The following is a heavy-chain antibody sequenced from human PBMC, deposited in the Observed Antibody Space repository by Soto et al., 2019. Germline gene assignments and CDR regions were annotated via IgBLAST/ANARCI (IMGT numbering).Heavy chain of an antibody. D-gene: IGHD2-15*01. CDR2: ISGRGDNT. J-gene: IGHJ4*02. V-gene: IGHV3-23*01. CDR1: GFIFSNYV. Sequence: DVQLLDSGGGLVQPGGSLRLSCAASGFIFSNYVMSWVRQTPGKGLEWVSGISGRGDNTYYADSVKGRFTVSRDNSKITLYLQMDSLRAEDAAVYYGAKNPLRVGPIDYWGQGTLVTVSS. CDR3: AKNPLRVGPIDY.